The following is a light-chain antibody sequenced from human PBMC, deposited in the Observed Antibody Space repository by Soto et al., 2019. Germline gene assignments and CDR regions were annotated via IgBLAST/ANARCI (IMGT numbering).Light chain of an antibody. Sequence: QSVLTQPPSVSAAPGQKVTISCSGINSNIGNNFVSWYQQLPETAPKLLIYDNNKRPSGIPDRFSGSKSGTSATLGVTGLQTGDEADYYCGTWDSSLNVYVFGTGTKVTVL. CDR2: DNN. CDR1: NSNIGNNF. CDR3: GTWDSSLNVYV. V-gene: IGLV1-51*01. J-gene: IGLJ1*01.